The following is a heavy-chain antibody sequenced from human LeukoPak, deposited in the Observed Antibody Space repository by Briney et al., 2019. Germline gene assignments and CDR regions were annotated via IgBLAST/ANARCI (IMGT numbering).Heavy chain of an antibody. D-gene: IGHD3-10*01. V-gene: IGHV1-18*04. J-gene: IGHJ4*02. CDR2: ISAYNGNT. Sequence: ASVKVSCKASGYTFTSYGISWVRQAPGQGLEWMGWISAYNGNTNYAQKLLGRVTMTTDTSTSTAYMELRSLRSDDTAVYYCARDVSDIGSGSYSDYWGQGTLVTVSS. CDR3: ARDVSDIGSGSYSDY. CDR1: GYTFTSYG.